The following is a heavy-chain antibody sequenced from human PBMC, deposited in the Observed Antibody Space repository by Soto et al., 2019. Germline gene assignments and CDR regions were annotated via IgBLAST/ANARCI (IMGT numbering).Heavy chain of an antibody. CDR3: ARDKEVLLTNYGMAV. V-gene: IGHV3-74*01. J-gene: IGHJ6*02. Sequence: GSLRLSCTAPRFTLRSYWLHWVRQAPGKGLVWVSDINVDGTETWYADSVKGRFTISRDNDKKTLYLHMTCLRVDDTGVYYCARDKEVLLTNYGMAVWGQGTTVTVSS. CDR1: RFTLRSYW. CDR2: INVDGTET.